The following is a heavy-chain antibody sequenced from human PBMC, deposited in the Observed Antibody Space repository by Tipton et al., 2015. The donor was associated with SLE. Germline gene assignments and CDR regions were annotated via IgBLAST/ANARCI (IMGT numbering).Heavy chain of an antibody. CDR2: IYYSGST. D-gene: IGHD3-3*01. V-gene: IGHV4-59*01. Sequence: VKPSETLSLTCTVSGGSISSYYWSWIRQPPGKGLEWIGYIYYSGSTNYNPSLKSRVTISVDTSKNQFSLKLSSVTAADTAVYYCARGGGIRFLEWDYYYMDVWGKGTTVTVSS. CDR1: GGSISSYY. CDR3: ARGGGIRFLEWDYYYMDV. J-gene: IGHJ6*03.